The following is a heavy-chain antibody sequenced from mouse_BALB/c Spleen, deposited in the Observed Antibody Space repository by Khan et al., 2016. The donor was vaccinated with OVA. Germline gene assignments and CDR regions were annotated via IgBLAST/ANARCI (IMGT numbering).Heavy chain of an antibody. CDR1: GYSITSGYG. Sequence: EVQLVESGPGLVKPSQSLSLTCTVTGYSITSGYGWNWIRQFPGNKLEWMGYISYSGSTNYNPSFKSRISITRDTSKNQFFLQLNSVTTEDTATYYCARTARIKYWGQGTTRTVSS. D-gene: IGHD1-2*01. J-gene: IGHJ2*01. CDR2: ISYSGST. V-gene: IGHV3-2*02. CDR3: ARTARIKY.